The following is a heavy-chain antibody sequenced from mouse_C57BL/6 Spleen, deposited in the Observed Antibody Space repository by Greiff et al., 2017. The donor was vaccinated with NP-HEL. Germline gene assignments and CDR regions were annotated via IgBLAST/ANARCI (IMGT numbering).Heavy chain of an antibody. V-gene: IGHV1-50*01. CDR2: IDPSDSYT. CDR3: ARRPYYGSRNYFDY. J-gene: IGHJ2*01. Sequence: QVQLKQSGAELVKPGASVKLSCKASGYTFTSYWMQWVKQRPGQGLEWIGEIDPSDSYTNYNQKFKGKATLTVDTSSSTAYMQLSSLTSEDSAVYYCARRPYYGSRNYFDYWGQGTTLTVSS. CDR1: GYTFTSYW. D-gene: IGHD1-1*01.